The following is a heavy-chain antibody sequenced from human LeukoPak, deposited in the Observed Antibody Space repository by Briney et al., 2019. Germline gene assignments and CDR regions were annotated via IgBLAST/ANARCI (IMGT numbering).Heavy chain of an antibody. Sequence: SETLSLTCTVSGSISSYYWSWIRQPPGKGLEWIGYIYTSGTTNYNPSLKSRVTISVDTSKNQFSLDLSSVTAADSAVYYCARQKCTSASCLTKNAFDVWGQGTMVTVSS. CDR1: GSISSYY. D-gene: IGHD2-2*01. CDR3: ARQKCTSASCLTKNAFDV. J-gene: IGHJ3*01. CDR2: IYTSGTT. V-gene: IGHV4-4*09.